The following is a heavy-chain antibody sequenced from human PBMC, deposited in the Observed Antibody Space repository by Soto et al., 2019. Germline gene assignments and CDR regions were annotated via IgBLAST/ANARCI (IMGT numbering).Heavy chain of an antibody. CDR2: IYYSGST. CDR3: ARHPTAMVTGFDY. J-gene: IGHJ4*02. Sequence: SETLSLTCTVSGGSISSGGYYWSWIRQHPGKGLEWIGYIYYSGSTYYNPSLKSRVTISVDTSKNQFSLKLSSVTAADTAVYYCARHPTAMVTGFDYWGQGTLVTVSS. D-gene: IGHD5-18*01. CDR1: GGSISSGGYY. V-gene: IGHV4-31*03.